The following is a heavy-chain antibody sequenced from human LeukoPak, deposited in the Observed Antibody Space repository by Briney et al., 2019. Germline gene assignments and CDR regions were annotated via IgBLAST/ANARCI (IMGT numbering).Heavy chain of an antibody. D-gene: IGHD3/OR15-3a*01. Sequence: PGGSLRLSCAASGFTFSSYGMHWVRQAPGKGLEWVAFIRYDGSNKYYADSVKGRFTISRDNSKNTLYLQMNSLRAEDTAVYYCAKVLDPHYYYYYMDVWGKGTTVTISS. CDR3: AKVLDPHYYYYYMDV. CDR1: GFTFSSYG. V-gene: IGHV3-30*02. CDR2: IRYDGSNK. J-gene: IGHJ6*03.